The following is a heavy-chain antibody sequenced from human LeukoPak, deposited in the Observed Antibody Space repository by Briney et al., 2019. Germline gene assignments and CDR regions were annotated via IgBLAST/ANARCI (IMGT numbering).Heavy chain of an antibody. Sequence: ASVKLSCKASGYSFTSHYMHWVRQAPGQGPEWMGVISPSGGSTIYAQKFKGRVTLTRDMSTSTDYLELSSLRSEDTAVYYCARDNSVRDEAWWFNPWGQGTLVTVSS. CDR3: ARDNSVRDEAWWFNP. J-gene: IGHJ5*02. V-gene: IGHV1-46*01. CDR2: ISPSGGST. D-gene: IGHD5-24*01. CDR1: GYSFTSHY.